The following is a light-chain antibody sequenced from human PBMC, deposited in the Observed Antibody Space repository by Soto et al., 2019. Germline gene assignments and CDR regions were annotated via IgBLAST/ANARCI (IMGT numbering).Light chain of an antibody. CDR1: SSDVGAYNY. Sequence: QSALAQPASVSGSPGQSITISCTGTSSDVGAYNYVSWYQQHPGKPPKLIIYDVRNPPSGVSNRFSGSKSGNTASLTISGLQAEDEADYYCTSYSSTTPLLFGGGTKVTVL. CDR2: DVR. V-gene: IGLV2-14*03. J-gene: IGLJ2*01. CDR3: TSYSSTTPLL.